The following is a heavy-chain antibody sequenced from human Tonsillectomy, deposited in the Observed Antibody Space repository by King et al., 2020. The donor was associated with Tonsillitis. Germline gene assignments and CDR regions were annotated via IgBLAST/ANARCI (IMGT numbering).Heavy chain of an antibody. CDR3: ATGSWCCFDY. J-gene: IGHJ4*02. CDR1: GFTFSNAW. CDR2: IKTKTDGETT. V-gene: IGHV3-15*01. Sequence: VQLVESGGGLVQPGGSLRLSCAASGFTFSNAWMSWVRQAPGKGLEWVGRIKTKTDGETTDYAAPVKGIFNISRDDSKNTLYLQMNSLKTEDTAVYYCATGSWCCFDYWGQGTVVSVSS. D-gene: IGHD4/OR15-4a*01.